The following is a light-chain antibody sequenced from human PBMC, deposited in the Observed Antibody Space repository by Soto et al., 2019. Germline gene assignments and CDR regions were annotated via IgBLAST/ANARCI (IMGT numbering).Light chain of an antibody. Sequence: DIPMTQSPSTLSASVGDRVTITCRASQSISTWLAWYQQKPGKAPKVLIYEASKLESGVPSRFSGSGSGTEFTLTISTLQPDDVATYYCQQYNSYQWTFGQGTKVEIK. J-gene: IGKJ1*01. V-gene: IGKV1-5*01. CDR2: EAS. CDR1: QSISTW. CDR3: QQYNSYQWT.